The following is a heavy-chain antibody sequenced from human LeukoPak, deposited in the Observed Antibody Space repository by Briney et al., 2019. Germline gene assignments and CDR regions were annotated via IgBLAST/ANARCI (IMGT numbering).Heavy chain of an antibody. D-gene: IGHD6-13*01. CDR2: IYHSGST. V-gene: IGHV4-38-2*01. J-gene: IGHJ4*02. CDR1: GDSLSSGYD. CDR3: ARCERAAQPPFDY. Sequence: SETVSHTCAVSGDSLSSGYDWGWIRQPPGKGLEWIGSIYHSGSTYYNPSLKSRVTIIVETSKNQFSLKLRTVATADTTVYYCARCERAAQPPFDYWGQGSLVTVSS.